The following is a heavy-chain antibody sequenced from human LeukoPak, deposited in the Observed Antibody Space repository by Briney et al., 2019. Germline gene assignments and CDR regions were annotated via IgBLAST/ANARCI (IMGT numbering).Heavy chain of an antibody. J-gene: IGHJ4*02. CDR1: GFAMSSNY. D-gene: IGHD3-22*01. CDR3: ASRDYYDSSGYYPVDFDY. Sequence: GGSLRLSCAASGFAMSSNYMSWVRQAPGKGLEWVSVIYRGGSTYYADSVKGRFTISRDDSKNTMYLQMNSLRAEDTAVYYCASRDYYDSSGYYPVDFDYRGQGTLVTVSS. V-gene: IGHV3-66*01. CDR2: IYRGGST.